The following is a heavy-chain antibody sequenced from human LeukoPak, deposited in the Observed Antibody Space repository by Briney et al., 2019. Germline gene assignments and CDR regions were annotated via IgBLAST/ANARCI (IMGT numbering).Heavy chain of an antibody. Sequence: SETLSLTCAVYGGSFSGYYWSWIRQPPGKGLEWIGEINHSGSTNYNPSLKSRVTISVDTSKNQFSLKLSSVTAADTAVYYCARGRRFTMIVVVITHNWFDPWGQGTLVTVSS. J-gene: IGHJ5*02. D-gene: IGHD3-22*01. V-gene: IGHV4-34*01. CDR1: GGSFSGYY. CDR2: INHSGST. CDR3: ARGRRFTMIVVVITHNWFDP.